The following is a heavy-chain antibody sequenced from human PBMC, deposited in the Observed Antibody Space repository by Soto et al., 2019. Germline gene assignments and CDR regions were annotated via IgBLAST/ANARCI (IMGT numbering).Heavy chain of an antibody. CDR2: INPSGGST. Sequence: QVQLVQSGAEVKKPGASVKVSCKASGYTFTTYYMHWVRQAPGQGLEWMGIINPSGGSTRYAQKFQSRVTMTRDTSTSTVYMELSSLKSEDTAVYYCARGLIYDSSGYYFDYWGQGTLVTVSS. D-gene: IGHD3-22*01. CDR1: GYTFTTYY. CDR3: ARGLIYDSSGYYFDY. J-gene: IGHJ4*02. V-gene: IGHV1-46*01.